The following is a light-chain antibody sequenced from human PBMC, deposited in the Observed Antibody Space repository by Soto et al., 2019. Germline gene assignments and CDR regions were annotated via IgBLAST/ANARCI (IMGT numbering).Light chain of an antibody. CDR3: QQSYSTPYT. J-gene: IGKJ2*01. V-gene: IGKV1-39*01. CDR2: AAS. CDR1: QGISSY. Sequence: DIQLTQSPSFLSASVGDRVTITCRASQGISSYLNWYQQKPGKAPKLLIYAASSLQSGVPSRFSGSGSGTEFTLTISSLQPEDFATYYCQQSYSTPYTFGQGTKVDIK.